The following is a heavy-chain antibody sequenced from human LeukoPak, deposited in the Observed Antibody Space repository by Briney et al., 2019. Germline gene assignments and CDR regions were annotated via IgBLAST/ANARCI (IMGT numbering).Heavy chain of an antibody. Sequence: PSGTLSLTCTVSGGSISGYYWNWVRQPPGKGLEWIGLIRYSGSATYYPSLKSRLTMSVDTSKNKTSLKLSSVTAADTAVYYCARDYGDYIAALDIWGLGTMVTVSS. CDR1: GGSISGYY. CDR2: IRYSGSA. CDR3: ARDYGDYIAALDI. D-gene: IGHD4-17*01. J-gene: IGHJ3*02. V-gene: IGHV4-59*12.